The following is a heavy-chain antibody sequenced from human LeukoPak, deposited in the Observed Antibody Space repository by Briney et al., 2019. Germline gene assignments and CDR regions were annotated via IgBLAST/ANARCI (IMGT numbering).Heavy chain of an antibody. J-gene: IGHJ4*02. V-gene: IGHV5-51*01. Sequence: GESLKISCKGSGYSFTSYWIGWVRQMPGKGLEWMGIIYPGDSDTRYSPSFQGQVTISADKSISTAYLQWSSLKASDTAMYYCARMAMHGYSSGWYSRDYFDYWGQGTLVTVSS. D-gene: IGHD6-19*01. CDR3: ARMAMHGYSSGWYSRDYFDY. CDR2: IYPGDSDT. CDR1: GYSFTSYW.